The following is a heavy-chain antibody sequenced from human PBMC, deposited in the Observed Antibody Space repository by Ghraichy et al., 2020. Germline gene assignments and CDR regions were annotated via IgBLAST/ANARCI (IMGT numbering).Heavy chain of an antibody. CDR1: GFTFSSYA. J-gene: IGHJ4*02. D-gene: IGHD2-21*02. Sequence: GGSLRLSCAASGFTFSSYAMSWVRQAPGKGLEWVSAISGSGGSTYYAGSVKGRFTISRDNSKNTLYLQMNSLRAEDTAVYYCAKMGEVCGGDCHNPIYFDYWGQGTLVTVSS. CDR3: AKMGEVCGGDCHNPIYFDY. CDR2: ISGSGGST. V-gene: IGHV3-23*01.